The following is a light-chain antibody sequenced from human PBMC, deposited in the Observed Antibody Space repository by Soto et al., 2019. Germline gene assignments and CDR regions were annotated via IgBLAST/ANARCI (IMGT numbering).Light chain of an antibody. CDR2: EGS. J-gene: IGLJ1*01. CDR1: SSDVGSYNL. V-gene: IGLV2-23*01. CDR3: CSYAGSSTYV. Sequence: QSVLTQPPSVSGSPGQSITISCTGTSSDVGSYNLVSWYQQHPGKAPKLMIYEGSKRPSGVSNRFSGSKSGNTASLTISGLQAEDEADYYCCSYAGSSTYVFGTGTTVTVL.